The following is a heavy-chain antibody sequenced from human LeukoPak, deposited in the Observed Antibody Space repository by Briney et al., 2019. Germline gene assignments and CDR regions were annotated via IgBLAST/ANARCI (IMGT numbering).Heavy chain of an antibody. V-gene: IGHV4-39*01. CDR2: IYYSGST. J-gene: IGHJ4*02. D-gene: IGHD2-15*01. CDR1: GGSISSSSYY. CDR3: ARHIGWFLFDY. Sequence: SETLSLTCTVSGGSISSSSYYWGWIRQPPGKGLEWIGSIYYSGSTYYNPSLKSRVTISVDTSKNQFSLKLSSVTAADTAVHYCARHIGWFLFDYWGQGTLVTVSS.